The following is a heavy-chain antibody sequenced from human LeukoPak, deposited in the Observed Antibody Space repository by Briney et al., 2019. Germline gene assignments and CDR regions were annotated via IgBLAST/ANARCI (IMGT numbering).Heavy chain of an antibody. D-gene: IGHD6-13*01. CDR2: ISSSGSTI. V-gene: IGHV3-48*03. CDR1: GFTFSSYE. J-gene: IGHJ6*04. CDR3: ARGYSSSLYYYYGMDV. Sequence: GGSLRLSCAASGFTFSSYEMNWVRQAPGKGLEWVSYISSSGSTIYYADSVKGRFTISRDNAKNSLYPQMNSLRAEDTAVYYCARGYSSSLYYYYGMDVWGKGTTVTVSS.